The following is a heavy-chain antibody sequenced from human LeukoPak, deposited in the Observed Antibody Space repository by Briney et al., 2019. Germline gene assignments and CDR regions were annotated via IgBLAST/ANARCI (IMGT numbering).Heavy chain of an antibody. J-gene: IGHJ4*02. D-gene: IGHD6-13*01. CDR1: GGSISSSSDY. V-gene: IGHV4-39*01. CDR3: ARAGKIAAAGTHLDC. CDR2: IYYSGST. Sequence: PSETLSLTCTVSGGSISSSSDYWGWIRQPPGKGLEWIGSIYYSGSTYYNPSLKSRVTISVDTSKNQFSLKLSSVTAADTAVYYCARAGKIAAAGTHLDCWGQGTLVTVSS.